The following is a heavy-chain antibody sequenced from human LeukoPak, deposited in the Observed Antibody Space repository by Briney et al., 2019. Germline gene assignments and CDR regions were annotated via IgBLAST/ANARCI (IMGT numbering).Heavy chain of an antibody. D-gene: IGHD6-13*01. V-gene: IGHV4-59*01. CDR1: GGSISSYY. Sequence: PSETLSLTCTVSGGSISSYYWSWIRLPPGKGLEWIGYTFYNGNTNYNPSLKSRVTISVDTSKNQFSLKLSSVTAADTAVYYCARVRDSSSWSYYYYGMDVWGQGTTVTVSS. CDR3: ARVRDSSSWSYYYYGMDV. J-gene: IGHJ6*02. CDR2: TFYNGNT.